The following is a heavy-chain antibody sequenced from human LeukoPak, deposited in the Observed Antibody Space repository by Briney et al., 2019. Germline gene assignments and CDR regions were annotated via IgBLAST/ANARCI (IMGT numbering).Heavy chain of an antibody. D-gene: IGHD3-22*01. CDR2: FYSGGST. CDR3: ASGKYYYDDSASINRASRTAPDT. Sequence: GGSLRLACTGAGFTYATYTFNWVRQAPGKGLEWVPVFYSGGSTYYADSVKGRFTISRDNAKNSQYLQMNSLRAEDTAVYYCASGKYYYDDSASINRASRTAPDTWAQGTMVTVSS. J-gene: IGHJ3*02. CDR1: GFTYATYT. V-gene: IGHV3-53*01.